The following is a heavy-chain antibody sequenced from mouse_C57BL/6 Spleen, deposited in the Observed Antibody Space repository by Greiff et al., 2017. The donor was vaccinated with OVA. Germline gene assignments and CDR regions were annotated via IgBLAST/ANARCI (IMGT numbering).Heavy chain of an antibody. D-gene: IGHD1-1*01. V-gene: IGHV1-82*01. Sequence: QVQLQQSGPELVKPGASVKLSCKASGYAFSSSWMNWVKQRPGKGLEWIGRIYPGDGDTNYNGKFKGKATLTADKSSSTAYMQLSSLTSEDSAVYFCARSWVYGSSYDYWGQGTTLTVSS. CDR2: IYPGDGDT. J-gene: IGHJ2*01. CDR1: GYAFSSSW. CDR3: ARSWVYGSSYDY.